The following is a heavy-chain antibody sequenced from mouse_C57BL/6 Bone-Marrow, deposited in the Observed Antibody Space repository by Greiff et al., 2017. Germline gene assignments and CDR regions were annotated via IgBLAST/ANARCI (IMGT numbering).Heavy chain of an antibody. CDR3: AREGTPFDY. D-gene: IGHD3-3*01. V-gene: IGHV5-17*01. CDR1: GFTFSDYG. Sequence: EVKLMASGGGLVKPGGSLKLSCAASGFTFSDYGMHWVRQAPEKGLEWVAYISSGSSTIYYADTVKGRFTISRDNAKNTLFLQMTSLRSEDTAMYYCAREGTPFDYWGQGTTLTVSS. J-gene: IGHJ2*01. CDR2: ISSGSSTI.